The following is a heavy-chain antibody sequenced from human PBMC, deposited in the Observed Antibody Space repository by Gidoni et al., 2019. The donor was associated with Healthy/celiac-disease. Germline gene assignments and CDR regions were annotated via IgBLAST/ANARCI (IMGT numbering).Heavy chain of an antibody. V-gene: IGHV4-31*03. D-gene: IGHD2-2*01. CDR2: IYYSGST. CDR3: ARGGGGIVVVPAAMPFDY. J-gene: IGHJ4*02. Sequence: QVQLQESGPGLVKPSQPLSLTCTFSGVSIRIGGYYWSWIRQHPGKGLEWIGYIYYSGSTYYNPSLKSRVTISVDTSKNQFSLKLSSVTAADTAVYYCARGGGGIVVVPAAMPFDYWGQGTLVTVSS. CDR1: GVSIRIGGYY.